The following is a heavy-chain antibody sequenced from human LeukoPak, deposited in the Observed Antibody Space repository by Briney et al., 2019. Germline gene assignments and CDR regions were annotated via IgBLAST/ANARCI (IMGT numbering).Heavy chain of an antibody. CDR3: ARGFCSGGSCYDFDY. CDR2: IYAGGST. J-gene: IGHJ4*02. CDR1: GFTVSSNY. D-gene: IGHD2-15*01. V-gene: IGHV3-53*01. Sequence: PGGSLRLSCAASGFTVSSNYMSWVRQAPGKGLEWVSVIYAGGSTYYADSVKGRFTISRDNSKNTLYLQMSSLRAEDTAVYYCARGFCSGGSCYDFDYWGQGTPVTVSS.